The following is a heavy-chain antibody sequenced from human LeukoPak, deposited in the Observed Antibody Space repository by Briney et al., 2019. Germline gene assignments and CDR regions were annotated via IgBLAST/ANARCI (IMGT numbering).Heavy chain of an antibody. Sequence: GGSLRLSCAASGFTFDDYAMHWVRQAPGKGLEWVSGISWNSGSIGYADSVKGRFTISRDNAKNSLYLQMNSLRAEDTALYYCLGGAAMATNKKFDYWGQGTLVTVSS. CDR2: ISWNSGSI. J-gene: IGHJ4*02. CDR3: LGGAAMATNKKFDY. D-gene: IGHD5-18*01. CDR1: GFTFDDYA. V-gene: IGHV3-9*01.